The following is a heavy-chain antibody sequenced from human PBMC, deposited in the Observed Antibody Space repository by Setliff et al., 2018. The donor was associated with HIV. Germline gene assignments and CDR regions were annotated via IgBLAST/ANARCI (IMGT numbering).Heavy chain of an antibody. D-gene: IGHD6-19*01. CDR3: VRDKWLVPDTFDI. V-gene: IGHV3-20*04. CDR1: GFTFEDYG. Sequence: GGSLRLSCAVSGFTFEDYGMSWVRQAPGKGLEWVSGINWNGGSTGYVDSVKGRFTISRDNAKNSLYLQMNSLRAEGMALYYCVRDKWLVPDTFDIWGQGTMVTVSS. J-gene: IGHJ3*02. CDR2: INWNGGST.